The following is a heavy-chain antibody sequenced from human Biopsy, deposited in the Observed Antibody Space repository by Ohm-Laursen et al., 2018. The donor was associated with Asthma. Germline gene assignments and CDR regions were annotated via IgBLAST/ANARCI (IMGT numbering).Heavy chain of an antibody. CDR2: IYRNGDT. CDR1: GDSIDSGDDS. CDR3: ARGWNCGGDCYSLDS. D-gene: IGHD2-21*02. Sequence: SQTLSLTCAVSGDSIDSGDDSWTWIRQSPGVGLEWIGYIYRNGDTYYNPTLKNRVTISIDRSKNQFSLRLRSVTAADTAVYYCARGWNCGGDCYSLDSWGQGTLVTVSS. V-gene: IGHV4-30-2*06. J-gene: IGHJ4*02.